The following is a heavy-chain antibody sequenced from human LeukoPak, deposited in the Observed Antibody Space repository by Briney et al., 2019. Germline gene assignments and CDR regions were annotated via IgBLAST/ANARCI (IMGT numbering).Heavy chain of an antibody. D-gene: IGHD3-22*01. CDR1: GFTFDDYA. V-gene: IGHV3-9*01. CDR2: ISWNSGSI. CDR3: AKEFYDSSGYYRYYYGMDV. Sequence: GGSLRLSCAASGFTFDDYAMHWVRQAPGKGLEWVSGISWNSGSIGYADSVKGRFTISRDNAKNSLYLQMNSLRAEDTALYYCAKEFYDSSGYYRYYYGMDVWGQGTTVTVSS. J-gene: IGHJ6*02.